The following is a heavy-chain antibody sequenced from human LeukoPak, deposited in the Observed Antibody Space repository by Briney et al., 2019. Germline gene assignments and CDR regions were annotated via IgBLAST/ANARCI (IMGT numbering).Heavy chain of an antibody. CDR1: GYTFTSYD. J-gene: IGHJ4*02. CDR2: MNPDSGST. CDR3: AKDTTSSWSHKYFDS. D-gene: IGHD6-13*01. V-gene: IGHV1-8*01. Sequence: ASVKVSCKASGYTFTSYDINWVRQATGQGLEWMGWMNPDSGSTGYAQKFQGRVTMTRDTSISTAYMELSSLRSEDTALYYCAKDTTSSWSHKYFDSWGQGTLVTVSS.